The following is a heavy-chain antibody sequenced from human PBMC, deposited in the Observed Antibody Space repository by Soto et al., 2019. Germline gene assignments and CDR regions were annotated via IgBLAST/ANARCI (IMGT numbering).Heavy chain of an antibody. CDR3: ARRGPGTYFDY. Sequence: EVQLLDSGGGLVQPGGSLRLSCAASGFTFSSYAMNWVRQAPGKGLEWVSVISGSGDSTYYADSVKGRFTISRDNSKNTLYLQMHSLRTEDPAVYYCARRGPGTYFDYWGQGTLVTVSS. CDR1: GFTFSSYA. CDR2: ISGSGDST. J-gene: IGHJ4*02. V-gene: IGHV3-23*01. D-gene: IGHD6-13*01.